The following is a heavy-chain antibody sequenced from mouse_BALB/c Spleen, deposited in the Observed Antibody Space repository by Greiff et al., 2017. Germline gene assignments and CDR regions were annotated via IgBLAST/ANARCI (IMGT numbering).Heavy chain of an antibody. V-gene: IGHV5-12-2*01. CDR2: ISNGGGST. CDR3: ARQDSPITTVVATGDS. D-gene: IGHD1-1*01. J-gene: IGHJ4*01. CDR1: GFTFSSYT. Sequence: EVQLVESGGGLVQPGGSRKLSCAASGFTFSSYTMSWVRQTPEKSLEWVAYISNGGGSTYYPDTVKGRFTISRDNAKNTLYLQMSSLKSEDTAMYYCARQDSPITTVVATGDSWGQGTSVTGSS.